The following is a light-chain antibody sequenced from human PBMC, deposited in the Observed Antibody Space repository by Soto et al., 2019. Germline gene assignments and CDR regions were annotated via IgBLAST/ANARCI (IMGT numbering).Light chain of an antibody. CDR2: VNSDGSH. Sequence: QLVLTQSPSASASLGASVKLTCTLSSGHSSDAIAWHQQQPEKGPRYLMKVNSDGSHSKGDGIPDRFSGSRSGAERYLTISSLRSEDEADYYCQTWGTGIHVVFGGGTKLTVL. CDR3: QTWGTGIHVV. J-gene: IGLJ2*01. CDR1: SGHSSDA. V-gene: IGLV4-69*01.